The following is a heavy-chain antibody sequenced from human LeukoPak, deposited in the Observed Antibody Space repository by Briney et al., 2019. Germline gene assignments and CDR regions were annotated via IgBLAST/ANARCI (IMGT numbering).Heavy chain of an antibody. CDR3: VTGGHYAGS. Sequence: PGGSLRLSCAVSTSTFSSLWMSWVRQAPGKGLEWVAKIEPGGSEENYLDSVKGRFTISRDDAKNSLYLQMNSLRAEDTSAYYCVTGGHYAGSWGQGSLVTVSS. J-gene: IGHJ5*02. CDR2: IEPGGSEE. V-gene: IGHV3-7*01. CDR1: TSTFSSLW. D-gene: IGHD3-22*01.